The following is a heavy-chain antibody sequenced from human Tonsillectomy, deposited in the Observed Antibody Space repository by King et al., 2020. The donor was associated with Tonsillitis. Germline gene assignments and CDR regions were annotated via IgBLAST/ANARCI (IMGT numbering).Heavy chain of an antibody. CDR3: ATDPPGPYGGNFHWYFDL. Sequence: VQLVESGGGLVKPGGSLRLSCAASGFTFSSYTMNWVRQAPGKGLEWVSSISSSSSYIYYADSVKGRFTISRDNAKNSLYLQMNSLRAEDTAVYYCATDPPGPYGGNFHWYFDLWGRGTLVTVSS. V-gene: IGHV3-21*01. CDR1: GFTFSSYT. CDR2: ISSSSSYI. D-gene: IGHD4-23*01. J-gene: IGHJ2*01.